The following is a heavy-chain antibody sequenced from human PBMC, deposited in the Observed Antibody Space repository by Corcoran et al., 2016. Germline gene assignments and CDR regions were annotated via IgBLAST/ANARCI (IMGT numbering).Heavy chain of an antibody. D-gene: IGHD3-9*01. V-gene: IGHV1-46*01. CDR2: INPSGGST. J-gene: IGHJ6*02. CDR1: GYTFTSYY. Sequence: QVQLVQSGAEVKKPGASVKVSCKASGYTFTSYYMHWVRQAPGQGLEWMGIINPSGGSTSYAQKFQGRVTMTRDTSTSTVYMELSSLRSEDTAVYYWARGLRAISLNYYCMDVWGQGTTVTVSS. CDR3: ARGLRAISLNYYCMDV.